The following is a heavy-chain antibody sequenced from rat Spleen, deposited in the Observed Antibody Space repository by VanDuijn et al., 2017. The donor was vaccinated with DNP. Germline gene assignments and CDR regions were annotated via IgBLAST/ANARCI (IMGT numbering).Heavy chain of an antibody. V-gene: IGHV5-7*01. CDR3: TRPGSPYYCDH. CDR2: ISFDGSAT. J-gene: IGHJ2*01. CDR1: GFTFSDYH. Sequence: EVQLVESDGGLVQPGRSLKLSCAASGFTFSDYHMAWVRQAPTKGLEWVTTISFDGSATSYRDSVKGRFTVSRDNAKSTLYLQMDSLRSEDTDSYYCTRPGSPYYCDHWGQGVMVTVSS. D-gene: IGHD5-1*01.